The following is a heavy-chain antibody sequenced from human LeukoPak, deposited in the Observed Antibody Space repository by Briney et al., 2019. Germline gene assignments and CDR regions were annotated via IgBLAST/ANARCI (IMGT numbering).Heavy chain of an antibody. CDR3: AKRSRRLTLVRGVPREDV. CDR2: IYSDGST. Sequence: GGSLRLSCAASGFIVSGDFMSWVRQAPGKGLEWVSVIYSDGSTYYADSVKGRFTISRDNSKNTLYLQMNSLRAEDTAVYYCAKRSRRLTLVRGVPREDVWGQGTTVTVSS. CDR1: GFIVSGDF. J-gene: IGHJ6*02. V-gene: IGHV3-53*01. D-gene: IGHD3-10*01.